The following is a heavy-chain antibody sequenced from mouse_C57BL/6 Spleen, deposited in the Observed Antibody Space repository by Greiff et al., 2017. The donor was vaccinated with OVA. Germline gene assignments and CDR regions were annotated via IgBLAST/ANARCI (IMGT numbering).Heavy chain of an antibody. D-gene: IGHD2-14*01. CDR2: IYPGDGDT. V-gene: IGHV1-80*01. J-gene: IGHJ2*01. CDR3: AREGTRDYFDY. Sequence: QVQLQQSGAELVKPGASVKISCKASDYAFSSYWMNWVKQRPGKGLEWIGQIYPGDGDTNYNGKFKGKATLTADKSSSTAYMQLSSLTSEDSAVYFCAREGTRDYFDYWGQGTTLTVSS. CDR1: DYAFSSYW.